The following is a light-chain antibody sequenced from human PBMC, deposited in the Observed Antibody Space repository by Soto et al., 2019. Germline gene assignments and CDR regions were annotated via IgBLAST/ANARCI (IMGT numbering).Light chain of an antibody. Sequence: DIQMTQSPSRLSASVGDTVTVTCRASQSVSGWLTWYQQKPGEAPKLLIYDASALPRGVPSRFSGSGSGTKFTLTIASLHPDDFATYYCQQYETFSGTFGPGTKVDIK. CDR3: QQYETFSGT. CDR1: QSVSGW. CDR2: DAS. V-gene: IGKV1-5*01. J-gene: IGKJ1*01.